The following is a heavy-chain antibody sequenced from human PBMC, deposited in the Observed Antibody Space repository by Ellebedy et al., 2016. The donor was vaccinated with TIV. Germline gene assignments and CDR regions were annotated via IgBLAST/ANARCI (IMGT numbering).Heavy chain of an antibody. D-gene: IGHD3-10*01. V-gene: IGHV3-23*01. CDR1: GFVFSNYD. CDR3: VKEAYYGENDAFDV. CDR2: IGASGGDT. Sequence: GESLKISCAVSGFVFSNYDMDWVRQAPGKGLEWVSHIGASGGDTHYADSVKGRFTVSRDYSKNTLHLQMDNQRADDTAVYFCVKEAYYGENDAFDVWGQGTMVSVSS. J-gene: IGHJ3*01.